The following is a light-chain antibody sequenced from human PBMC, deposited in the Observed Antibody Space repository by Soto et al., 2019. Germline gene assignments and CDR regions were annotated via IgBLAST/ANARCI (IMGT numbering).Light chain of an antibody. CDR1: SSDTGADYC. CDR2: GNT. V-gene: IGLV1-40*01. J-gene: IGLJ1*01. CDR3: QSYDSSLSGYV. Sequence: QSGLTHPPSVSGAPGQTVTISCTGSSSDTGADYCGRWYQQLPGIAPKLLIYGNTNRPSGVPDRFSGSKSGTSASLAITGLQAEDEADYYCQSYDSSLSGYVFGTGTKVTVL.